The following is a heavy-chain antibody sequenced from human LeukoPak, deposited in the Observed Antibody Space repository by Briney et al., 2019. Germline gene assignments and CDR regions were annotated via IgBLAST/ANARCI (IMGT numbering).Heavy chain of an antibody. D-gene: IGHD3-22*01. CDR2: IYYSGST. Sequence: SETLSLTCTVSGGSISTYYWSWIRQPPGKGLEWIGYIYYSGSTNYNPSLKSRVTISVDTSKNQFSLKLSSVTAADTAVYYCARLYSSGSAGFDYWGQGTLVTVSS. V-gene: IGHV4-59*12. J-gene: IGHJ4*02. CDR1: GGSISTYY. CDR3: ARLYSSGSAGFDY.